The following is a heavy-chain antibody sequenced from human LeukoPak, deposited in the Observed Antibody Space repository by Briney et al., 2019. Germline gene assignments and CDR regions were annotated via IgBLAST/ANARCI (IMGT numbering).Heavy chain of an antibody. CDR3: ARRYYYNLGSFPFDF. V-gene: IGHV4-34*01. CDR2: IHNSGTA. CDR1: GGPFSGYF. J-gene: IGHJ4*02. D-gene: IGHD3-10*01. Sequence: SETLSLTCAVSGGPFSGYFWSWIRQPPGKGLEWIGEIHNSGTANYNPSLNSRVTISEDTSKNQIYLNLRSVTAADTAVYYCARRYYYNLGSFPFDFWGQGTLVTVSS.